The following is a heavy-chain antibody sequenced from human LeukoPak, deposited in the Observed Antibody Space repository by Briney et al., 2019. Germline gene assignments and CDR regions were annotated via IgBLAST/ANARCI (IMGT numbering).Heavy chain of an antibody. CDR3: ARGNVAYYDFWSGYYHNWFGP. J-gene: IGHJ5*02. D-gene: IGHD3-3*01. Sequence: SETLSLTCTVSGGSISSYYWSWIRQPPGKGLEWIGEINHSGSTNYNPSLKSRVTISVDTSKNQFSLKLSSVTAADTAVYYCARGNVAYYDFWSGYYHNWFGPWGQGTLVTVSS. V-gene: IGHV4-34*01. CDR2: INHSGST. CDR1: GGSISSYY.